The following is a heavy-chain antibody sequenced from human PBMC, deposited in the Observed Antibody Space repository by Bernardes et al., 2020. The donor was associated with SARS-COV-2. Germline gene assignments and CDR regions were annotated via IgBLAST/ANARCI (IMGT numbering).Heavy chain of an antibody. CDR2: IYTSWST. D-gene: IGHD6-6*01. V-gene: IGHV4-4*07. CDR1: GGSISSYY. Sequence: SETLSLTCTVPGGSISSYYWSWIRQPAGKGLEGSGRIYTSWSTNYNPSLKSRVTMSVDTSKNQFSLKLSSVTAADTAVYYCASGRDSSSSEIDYYGMDVWGQGTTVTVSS. J-gene: IGHJ6*02. CDR3: ASGRDSSSSEIDYYGMDV.